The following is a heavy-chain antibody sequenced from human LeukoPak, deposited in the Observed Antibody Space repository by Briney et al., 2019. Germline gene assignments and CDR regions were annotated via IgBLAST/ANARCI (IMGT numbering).Heavy chain of an antibody. J-gene: IGHJ3*02. D-gene: IGHD2-2*01. V-gene: IGHV3-52*01. Sequence: GGSLRLSCAASGFTFSNSWMHWVCQAPEKGLEWVADKKCDGSEKCYVDSVKGRLTISRDNAKNSLYLQVNSLRAEDMTVYYCVRGVGSSTSCYVRAFDIWGQGTMVTVSS. CDR2: KKCDGSEK. CDR1: GFTFSNSW. CDR3: VRGVGSSTSCYVRAFDI.